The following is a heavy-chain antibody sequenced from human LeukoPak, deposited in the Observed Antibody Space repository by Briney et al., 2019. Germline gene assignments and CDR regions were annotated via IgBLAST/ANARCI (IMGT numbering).Heavy chain of an antibody. J-gene: IGHJ4*02. CDR3: ARGSYGDYADY. Sequence: KSSETLSLTCAVSGGSISSGGYSWSWIRQPPGKGLEWIGYIYHSGSTYYNPSLKSRVTISVDRSKNQFSLKLSSVTAADTAVYYCARGSYGDYADYWGQGTLVTVSS. V-gene: IGHV4-30-2*01. D-gene: IGHD4-17*01. CDR1: GGSISSGGYS. CDR2: IYHSGST.